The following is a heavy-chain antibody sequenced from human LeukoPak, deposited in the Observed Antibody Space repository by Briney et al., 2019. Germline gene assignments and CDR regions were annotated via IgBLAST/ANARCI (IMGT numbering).Heavy chain of an antibody. V-gene: IGHV3-23*01. J-gene: IGHJ4*02. D-gene: IGHD3-9*01. Sequence: GGSLRLSCAASGFTFSSYAMSWVRQAPGKGLEWVSAISGSGGSTYYADSVKGRFTISRDNSKNTLYLQMNSLRAEDTAVYYCAKRMGRYDILTGHNYWGQGTLVTVSS. CDR3: AKRMGRYDILTGHNY. CDR2: ISGSGGST. CDR1: GFTFSSYA.